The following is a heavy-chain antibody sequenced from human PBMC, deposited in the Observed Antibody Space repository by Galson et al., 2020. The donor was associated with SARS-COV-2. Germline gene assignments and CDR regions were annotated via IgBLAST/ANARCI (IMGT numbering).Heavy chain of an antibody. V-gene: IGHV3-30*03. Sequence: GGSLRLSCAASGFTFSSYGMHWVRQAPGKGLEWVAVISYDGSNKYYADSVKGRFTISRDNSKNTLYLQMNSLRAEDTAVYYCAQSGQWLVQVGYYYGMDVWGQGTTVTVSS. D-gene: IGHD6-19*01. CDR1: GFTFSSYG. CDR2: ISYDGSNK. CDR3: AQSGQWLVQVGYYYGMDV. J-gene: IGHJ6*02.